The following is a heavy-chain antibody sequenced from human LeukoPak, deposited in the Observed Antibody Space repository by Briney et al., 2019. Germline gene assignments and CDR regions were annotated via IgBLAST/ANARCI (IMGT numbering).Heavy chain of an antibody. CDR1: GGSISSYY. D-gene: IGHD6-13*01. Sequence: SETLSLTCTVSGGSISSYYWSWVRQPPGKGLEWVGYIYYSGSTSYNPSLKSRLTISVDTSKNQFSLKLSSVTAADTAVYYCARDRSWSFFSAWGQGTLVIVSS. CDR2: IYYSGST. V-gene: IGHV4-59*01. J-gene: IGHJ4*02. CDR3: ARDRSWSFFSA.